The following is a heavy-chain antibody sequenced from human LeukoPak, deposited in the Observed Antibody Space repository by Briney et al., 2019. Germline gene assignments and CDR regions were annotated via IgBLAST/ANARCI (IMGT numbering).Heavy chain of an antibody. CDR2: ISSSSSTI. Sequence: GGSLRLSCAASGFTFSSYSMNWVRQAPGKGLEWVSYISSSSSTIYYADSVKGRFTISRDNSKNTLYLQMNSLRAEDTAVYYCAKVRGVYYFDYWGQGTLVTVSS. CDR3: AKVRGVYYFDY. D-gene: IGHD3-10*01. J-gene: IGHJ4*02. V-gene: IGHV3-48*01. CDR1: GFTFSSYS.